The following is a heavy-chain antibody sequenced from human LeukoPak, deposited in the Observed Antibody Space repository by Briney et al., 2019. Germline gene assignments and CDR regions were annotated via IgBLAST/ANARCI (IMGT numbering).Heavy chain of an antibody. J-gene: IGHJ4*02. CDR1: GYSFTTYW. Sequence: GESLKISCKGSGYSFTTYWIAWVRQMPGKGLEWMGITYPDDSDTRYSPSFQGQVTISGDKSINTAYLQWSSLKASDTAMYYCARHEGSSGFDYWGQGTLVTVSS. V-gene: IGHV5-51*01. CDR2: TYPDDSDT. CDR3: ARHEGSSGFDY.